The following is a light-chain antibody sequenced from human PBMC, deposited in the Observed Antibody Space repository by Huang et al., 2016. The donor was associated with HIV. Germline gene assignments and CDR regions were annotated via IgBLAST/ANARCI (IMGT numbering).Light chain of an antibody. J-gene: IGKJ2*01. CDR3: QQYNEYPYT. Sequence: DIQMTQSPSSLSASVGDRVTITCRTSQAVSMHLAWLQQKPGQAPKPLIFAASRLQTGVPSKFIGSGSGTHFTLTISSLQPEDFATYYCQQYNEYPYTFGQGTRLEIK. CDR2: AAS. V-gene: IGKV1-16*02. CDR1: QAVSMH.